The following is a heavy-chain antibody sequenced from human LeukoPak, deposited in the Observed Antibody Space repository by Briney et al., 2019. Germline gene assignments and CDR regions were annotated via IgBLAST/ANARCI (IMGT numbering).Heavy chain of an antibody. CDR1: GYTFTSYG. J-gene: IGHJ6*02. Sequence: ASVKVSCKASGYTFTSYGISWVRQAPGQGLEWMGWISAYNGNTNYAQKFQGRVTMTTDTSTSTAYMELRSLRSDDTAVYYCARGRHYDSSGYDLHYYYYYGMDVWGQGTTVTVSS. D-gene: IGHD3-22*01. CDR2: ISAYNGNT. V-gene: IGHV1-18*01. CDR3: ARGRHYDSSGYDLHYYYYYGMDV.